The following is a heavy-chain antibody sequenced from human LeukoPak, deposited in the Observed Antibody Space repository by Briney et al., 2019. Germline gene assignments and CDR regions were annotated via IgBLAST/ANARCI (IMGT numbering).Heavy chain of an antibody. V-gene: IGHV3-30-3*01. CDR1: GFTFSSYA. J-gene: IGHJ6*02. CDR3: ARDRAAGPYYYYGMDV. CDR2: ISYDGSNK. D-gene: IGHD6-13*01. Sequence: GGSLRLSCAASGFTFSSYAMHWVRQAPGKGLEWVADISYDGSNKYYADSVKGRFTISRDNAKNTLYLQMNSLRAEDTAVYYCARDRAAGPYYYYGMDVWGQGTTVTVSS.